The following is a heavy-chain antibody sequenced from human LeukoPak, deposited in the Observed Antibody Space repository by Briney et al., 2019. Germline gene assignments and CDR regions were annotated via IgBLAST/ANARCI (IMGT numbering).Heavy chain of an antibody. CDR3: ARGEIWLGYCSSTSCPIRDAFDI. D-gene: IGHD2-2*01. Sequence: ASVKVSCKASGYTFTSYGISWVRQAPGQGLEWMGWISAYNGNTNYAQKLQGRVTMTTDTSTSTAYMELRSLRSDDTAVYYCARGEIWLGYCSSTSCPIRDAFDIWGQGTMVTVSS. CDR1: GYTFTSYG. J-gene: IGHJ3*02. V-gene: IGHV1-18*01. CDR2: ISAYNGNT.